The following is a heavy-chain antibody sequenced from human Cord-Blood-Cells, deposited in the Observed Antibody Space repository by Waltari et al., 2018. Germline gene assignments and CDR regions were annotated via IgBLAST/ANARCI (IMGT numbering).Heavy chain of an antibody. D-gene: IGHD6-13*01. CDR2: IDWDDDK. J-gene: IGHJ6*02. V-gene: IGHV2-70*01. CDR1: GFSLSTSGMC. CDR3: ARGAAASVDYYYYYGMDV. Sequence: QVTLRESGPALVKPTQTLTLTCTFSGFSLSTSGMCVSWIRQPPGKALEWLALIDWDDDKYYSTSLKTMLTISKDTSKNQVVLTMTNMDPVDTATYYCARGAAASVDYYYYYGMDVWGQGTTVTVSS.